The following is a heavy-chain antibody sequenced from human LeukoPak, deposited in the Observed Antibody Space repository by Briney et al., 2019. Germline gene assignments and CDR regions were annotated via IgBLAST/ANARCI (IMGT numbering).Heavy chain of an antibody. V-gene: IGHV4-34*01. CDR3: ARGNTMVRGASQSYGMDV. CDR2: INHSGST. Sequence: SETLSLTCAVYGGSFSGYYWSWIRQPPGKGLEWIGEINHSGSTNYNPSLKSRVTISVDTSKNQFSLKLSSVTAADTAVYYCARGNTMVRGASQSYGMDVWGQGTTVTVSS. CDR1: GGSFSGYY. D-gene: IGHD3-10*01. J-gene: IGHJ6*02.